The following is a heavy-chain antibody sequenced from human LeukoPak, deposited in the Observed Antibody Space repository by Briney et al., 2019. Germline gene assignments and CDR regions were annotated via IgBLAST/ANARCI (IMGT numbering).Heavy chain of an antibody. V-gene: IGHV3-33*03. CDR2: IWYDGSNK. D-gene: IGHD1-26*01. CDR3: AKDYGSYDVGNYFDY. J-gene: IGHJ4*02. CDR1: GFTFSSYG. Sequence: GGSLRLSCAASGFTFSSYGMHWVRQAPGKGLEWVAVIWYDGSNKYYADSVKGRFTISRDNSKNTLYLQMNSLRAEDTAVYYCAKDYGSYDVGNYFDYWGQGTLVTVSS.